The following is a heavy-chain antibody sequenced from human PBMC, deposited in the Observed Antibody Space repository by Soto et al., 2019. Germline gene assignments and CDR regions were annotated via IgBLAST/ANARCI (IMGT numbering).Heavy chain of an antibody. CDR2: IYSGGST. CDR3: AKDYFVAPSEYYYGMDV. Sequence: GGSLRLSCAASGFTVSSNYMSWVRQAPGKGLEWVSVIYSGGSTYYADSVKGRFTISRDNSKNTLYLQMNSLRAEDTAVYYCAKDYFVAPSEYYYGMDVWGQGTTVTVS. V-gene: IGHV3-53*05. CDR1: GFTVSSNY. D-gene: IGHD3-9*01. J-gene: IGHJ6*02.